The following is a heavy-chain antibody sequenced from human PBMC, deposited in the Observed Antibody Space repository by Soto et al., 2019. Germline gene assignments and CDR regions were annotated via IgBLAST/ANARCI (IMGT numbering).Heavy chain of an antibody. J-gene: IGHJ5*02. CDR1: GFTFSSYA. D-gene: IGHD6-19*01. CDR3: ARDLAWLVRWFDP. CDR2: ISYDGSNK. Sequence: QVQLVESGGGVVQPGRSLRLSCAASGFTFSSYAMHWVRQAPGKGLEWVAVISYDGSNKYYADSVKGRFTISSDNSKNTLYLQMNSLRAEDTDVYYCARDLAWLVRWFDPWGQGTLVTVSS. V-gene: IGHV3-30-3*01.